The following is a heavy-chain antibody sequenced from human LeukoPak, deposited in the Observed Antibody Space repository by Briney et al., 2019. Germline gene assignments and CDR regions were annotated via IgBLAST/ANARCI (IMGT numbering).Heavy chain of an antibody. V-gene: IGHV3-48*03. J-gene: IGHJ4*02. CDR3: AKSESSVVPNDYFDY. CDR1: GFTFSSYE. CDR2: ISSSGSTI. D-gene: IGHD4-23*01. Sequence: GGSLRLSCAASGFTFSSYEMNWVRQAPGKGLEWVSYISSSGSTIYYADSVKGRFTISRDNSKNTLYLQMNSLRAEDTAVYYCAKSESSVVPNDYFDYWGQGTLVTVSS.